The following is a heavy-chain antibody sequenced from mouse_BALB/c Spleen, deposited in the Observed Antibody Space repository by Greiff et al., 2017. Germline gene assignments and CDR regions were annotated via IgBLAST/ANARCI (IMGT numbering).Heavy chain of an antibody. CDR2: IDPANGNT. V-gene: IGHV14-3*02. Sequence: EVQLQQSGAELVKPGASVKLSCTASGFNIKDTYMHWVKQRPEQGLEWIGRIDPANGNTKYDPKFQGKATITADTSSNTAYLQLSSLTSEDTAVYYCARNDYEDWFAYWGQGTLVTVSA. CDR1: GFNIKDTY. D-gene: IGHD2-4*01. J-gene: IGHJ3*01. CDR3: ARNDYEDWFAY.